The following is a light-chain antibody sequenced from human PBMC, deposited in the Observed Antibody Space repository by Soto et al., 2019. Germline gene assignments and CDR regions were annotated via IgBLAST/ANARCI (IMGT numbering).Light chain of an antibody. CDR3: QQYENLPT. CDR1: QNINNY. CDR2: DAS. V-gene: IGKV1-33*01. Sequence: DIQMTQSPSSLSASVADRVTITCQASQNINNYLNWYQQKPGRAPKLLIYDASNLEAGVPSRFRGSGSGTDFTFPIRRLQPEDTATYYCQQYENLPTFGQGTRLEI. J-gene: IGKJ5*01.